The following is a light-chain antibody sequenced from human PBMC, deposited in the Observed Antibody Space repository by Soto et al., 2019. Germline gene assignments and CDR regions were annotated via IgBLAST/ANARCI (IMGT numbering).Light chain of an antibody. CDR2: GAS. Sequence: ETALTQSPGTLSLSPGARATLSCTARQSVSTNYLAWYQQKPGQVPRLLIYGASYRATCVPDRFSCSGSGRDFNLTIMKLEPEEVGGSSCRQDRTSRSYNSGQ. V-gene: IGKV3-20*01. CDR1: QSVSTNY. J-gene: IGKJ2*01. CDR3: RQDRTSRSYN.